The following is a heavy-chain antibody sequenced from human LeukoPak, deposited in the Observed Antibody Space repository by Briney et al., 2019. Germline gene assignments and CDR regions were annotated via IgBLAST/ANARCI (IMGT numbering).Heavy chain of an antibody. V-gene: IGHV4-59*12. CDR2: IYYSGST. CDR1: GGSISSYY. Sequence: PSETLSLTCAVSGGSISSYYWSWIRQPPGKELEWIGYIYYSGSTNYNPSLKSRVTISVDTSKNQFSLKLSSVTAADTAVYYCARDDYSNFIQGYWGQGTLVTVSS. D-gene: IGHD4-11*01. CDR3: ARDDYSNFIQGY. J-gene: IGHJ4*02.